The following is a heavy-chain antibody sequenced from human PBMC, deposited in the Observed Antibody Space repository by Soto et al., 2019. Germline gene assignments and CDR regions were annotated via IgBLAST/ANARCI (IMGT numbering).Heavy chain of an antibody. CDR3: ARETNWGPDY. J-gene: IGHJ4*02. CDR2: IHGGGDYT. V-gene: IGHV3-21*01. Sequence: GGSLRLSCAASGFTFSSYAMHWVRQAPGRGLEWVSTIHGGGDYTHYTDPVKGRFTISRDNAKNTLYLQMNSLRAEDTAVYYCARETNWGPDYWGQGTLVTVSS. CDR1: GFTFSSYA. D-gene: IGHD7-27*01.